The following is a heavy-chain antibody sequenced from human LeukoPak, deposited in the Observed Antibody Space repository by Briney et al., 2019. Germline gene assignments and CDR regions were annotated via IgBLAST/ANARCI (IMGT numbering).Heavy chain of an antibody. CDR2: ISGRSSSI. Sequence: GGSLRLSCATSGFTFSNAWMSWVRQAPGKGLEWVSSISGRSSSIKYAESLRGPITISRDNTKNSLYLQMNTLRDEDTALYYCARDRQAWGWFDPWGQGTLVTVSS. CDR3: ARDRQAWGWFDP. J-gene: IGHJ5*02. D-gene: IGHD7-27*01. CDR1: GFTFSNAW. V-gene: IGHV3-21*01.